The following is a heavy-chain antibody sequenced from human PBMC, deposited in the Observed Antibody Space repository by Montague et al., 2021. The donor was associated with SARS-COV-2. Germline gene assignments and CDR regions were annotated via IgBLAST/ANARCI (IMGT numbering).Heavy chain of an antibody. D-gene: IGHD2-15*01. CDR2: IYTTGST. CDR3: AIDQPAYCTGGNCHPFDY. V-gene: IGHV4-61*02. Sequence: TLSLTCTVSGDSIRSGNYYWNWLRQPAGKGLEWIVRIYTTGSTNPNPYLKSPVTMSVDTSKYQFSLRLSSVTAADTAVYHCAIDQPAYCTGGNCHPFDYWGQGTLVTVSS. J-gene: IGHJ4*02. CDR1: GDSIRSGNYY.